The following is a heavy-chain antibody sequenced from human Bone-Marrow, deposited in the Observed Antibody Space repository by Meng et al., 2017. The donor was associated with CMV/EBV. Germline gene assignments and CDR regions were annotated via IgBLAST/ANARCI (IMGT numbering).Heavy chain of an antibody. V-gene: IGHV3-30*19. Sequence: GESLKISCAASGFTFSSYGMHWVRQAPGKGLEWVAVISYDGSNKYYADSVKGRFTISRDNSKNTLYLQMNSLRAEDTAVYYCARAYSYDIWGQGTMVTVSS. CDR3: ARAYSYDI. D-gene: IGHD5-18*01. CDR1: GFTFSSYG. CDR2: ISYDGSNK. J-gene: IGHJ3*02.